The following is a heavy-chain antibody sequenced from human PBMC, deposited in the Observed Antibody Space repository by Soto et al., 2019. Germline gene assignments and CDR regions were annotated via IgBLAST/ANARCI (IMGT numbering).Heavy chain of an antibody. CDR2: INHSGST. J-gene: IGHJ6*03. CDR1: GGSISSGGYY. CDR3: ARTRRTTTVTHSTAYYYMDV. Sequence: SETLSLTCTVSGGSISSGGYYWSWIRQHPGKGLEWIGYINHSGSTNYNPSLKSRVTISVDTSKNQFSLKLSSVTAADTAVYYCARTRRTTTVTHSTAYYYMDVWGKGTTVTVSS. V-gene: IGHV4-31*03. D-gene: IGHD4-17*01.